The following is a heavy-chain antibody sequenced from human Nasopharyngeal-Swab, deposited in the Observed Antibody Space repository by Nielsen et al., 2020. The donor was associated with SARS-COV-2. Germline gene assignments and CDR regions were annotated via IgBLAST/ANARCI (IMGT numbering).Heavy chain of an antibody. J-gene: IGHJ4*02. D-gene: IGHD3-16*02. V-gene: IGHV3-23*01. CDR2: ISGSGGST. Sequence: VRQALGKGLEWVSAISGSGGSTYYADSVKGQFTISRDNSKKTLYLQMNSLRAEDTAVYYCAKDRNDYIWGSYRLTFDYWGQGTLVTVSS. CDR3: AKDRNDYIWGSYRLTFDY.